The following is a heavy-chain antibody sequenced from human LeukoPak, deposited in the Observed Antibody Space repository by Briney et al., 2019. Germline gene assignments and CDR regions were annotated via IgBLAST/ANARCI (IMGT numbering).Heavy chain of an antibody. V-gene: IGHV1-2*02. CDR2: INPNSGGA. CDR3: ARGQSLNDY. CDR1: GYTFTEYY. Sequence: GASVKVSCKASGYTFTEYYMYWVRQAPGQGLEWMGWINPNSGGANYAKNFQGRVTMTRDTSISTAYMELSSLRYDDTALYYCARGQSLNDYWGQGTLVTVSS. J-gene: IGHJ4*02.